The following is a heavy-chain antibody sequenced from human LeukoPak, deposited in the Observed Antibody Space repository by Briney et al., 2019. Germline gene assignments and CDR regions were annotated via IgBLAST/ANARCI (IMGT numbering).Heavy chain of an antibody. CDR2: ISGDGGST. CDR1: GFTFDDYA. Sequence: GGSLRLSCAASGFTFDDYAMHWVRQAPGKGLEWVSLISGDGGSTYYADSVKGRFTISRDNSKNSLYLQMNSLRAEDTAVYYCAACRDGYNWLDYWGQGTLVTVSS. J-gene: IGHJ4*02. D-gene: IGHD5-24*01. V-gene: IGHV3-43*02. CDR3: AACRDGYNWLDY.